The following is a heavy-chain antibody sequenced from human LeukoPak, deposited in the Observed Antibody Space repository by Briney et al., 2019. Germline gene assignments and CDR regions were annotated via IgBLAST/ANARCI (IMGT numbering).Heavy chain of an antibody. CDR1: GFTFSSYD. V-gene: IGHV3-23*01. CDR2: ISASGTIT. CDR3: AYLGLSSDWNDVPGPQIDY. Sequence: GGSLRLSCAASGFTFSSYDLSWVRQAPGKGLEWVSTISASGTITYYADSVKGRCTISRDYSKNTVYLQMNSLRAEDTAVYHCAYLGLSSDWNDVPGPQIDYWGQGTLVSVSS. J-gene: IGHJ4*02. D-gene: IGHD1-1*01.